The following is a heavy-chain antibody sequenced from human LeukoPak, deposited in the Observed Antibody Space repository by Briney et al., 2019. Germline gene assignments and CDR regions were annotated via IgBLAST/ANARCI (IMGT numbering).Heavy chain of an antibody. Sequence: GGSLRLSCAASGFTFSSYAMSWVRQAPGKGLEWVSSISSSSSYIYYADSVKGRFTISRDNAKNSLYLQMNSLRAEDTAVYYCARVCSSSSCYWGQGTLVTVSS. CDR1: GFTFSSYA. CDR3: ARVCSSSSCY. J-gene: IGHJ4*02. V-gene: IGHV3-21*01. D-gene: IGHD6-6*01. CDR2: ISSSSSYI.